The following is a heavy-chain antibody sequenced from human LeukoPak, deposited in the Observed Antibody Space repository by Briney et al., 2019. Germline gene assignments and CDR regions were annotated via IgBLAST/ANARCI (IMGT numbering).Heavy chain of an antibody. CDR3: ARGAIEAVAGHRNHYYYGMDV. J-gene: IGHJ6*02. CDR1: GGTFSSYA. Sequence: SVTVSCKASGGTFSSYAISWVRQAPGQGPEWMGGIIPIFGTANYAQKFQGRVTITADESTSTAFMELSSLRSEDTAVYYCARGAIEAVAGHRNHYYYGMDVWGQGTTVTVSS. D-gene: IGHD6-19*01. V-gene: IGHV1-69*13. CDR2: IIPIFGTA.